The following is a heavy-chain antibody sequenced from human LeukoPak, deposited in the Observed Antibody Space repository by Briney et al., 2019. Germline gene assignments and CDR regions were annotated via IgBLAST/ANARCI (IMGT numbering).Heavy chain of an antibody. J-gene: IGHJ3*02. CDR1: GFTFSNYA. Sequence: PGGSLRLSCAASGFTFSNYAMNYVRQAPGKGLEWVSTIIPSGATYYADSVKGRFTISRDNSNNTLYLQMNSLRAEDTAVYYCAKDGGMYGGTFPDTFDIWGQGTMVTVSS. V-gene: IGHV3-23*01. D-gene: IGHD1-26*01. CDR2: IIPSGAT. CDR3: AKDGGMYGGTFPDTFDI.